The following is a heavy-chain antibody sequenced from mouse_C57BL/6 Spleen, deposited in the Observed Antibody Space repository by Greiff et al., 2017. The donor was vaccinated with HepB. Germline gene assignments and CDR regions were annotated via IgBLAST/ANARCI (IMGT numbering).Heavy chain of an antibody. CDR2: IYPRSGNT. D-gene: IGHD2-4*01. V-gene: IGHV1-81*01. CDR3: APPYYYDYDWFAY. J-gene: IGHJ3*01. Sequence: VQGVESGAELARPGASVKLSCKASGYTFTSYGISWVKQRTGQGLEWIGEIYPRSGNTYYNEKFKGKATLTADKSSSTAYMELRSLTSEDSAVYFCAPPYYYDYDWFAYWGQGTLVTVSA. CDR1: GYTFTSYG.